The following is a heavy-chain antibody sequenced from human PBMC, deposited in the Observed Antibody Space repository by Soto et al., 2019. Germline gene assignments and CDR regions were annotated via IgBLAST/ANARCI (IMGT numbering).Heavy chain of an antibody. D-gene: IGHD1-20*01. CDR3: ARLQLTGYNWIIARKDYYFDY. CDR2: IYYSGST. V-gene: IGHV4-59*08. J-gene: IGHJ4*02. Sequence: SETLSLTCTVSGGSISSHYWSWILQPPGKGLEWIGYIYYSGSTNYNPSLKSRVTISVDTSKNQFSLKLSSVTAADTAVYYCARLQLTGYNWIIARKDYYFDYWGQGTLVTGSS. CDR1: GGSISSHY.